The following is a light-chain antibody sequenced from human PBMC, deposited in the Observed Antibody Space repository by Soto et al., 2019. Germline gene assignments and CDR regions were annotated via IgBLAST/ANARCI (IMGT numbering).Light chain of an antibody. CDR3: QQSYRSPYT. V-gene: IGKV1-39*01. CDR1: QSIHIY. CDR2: GAS. Sequence: IQMTQSPSSLSASVGDSVTVTCRASQSIHIYLNWYQQKPGKAPTLLIYGASSLQSGVTSRFTGGGSRTDFTLTISSLQPEDFATYYCQQSYRSPYTFGQGTKLEIK. J-gene: IGKJ2*01.